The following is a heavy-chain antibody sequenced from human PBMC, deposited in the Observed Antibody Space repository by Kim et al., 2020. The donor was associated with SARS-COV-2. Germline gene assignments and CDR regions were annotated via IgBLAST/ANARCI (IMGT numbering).Heavy chain of an antibody. J-gene: IGHJ4*02. D-gene: IGHD4-17*01. CDR1: GFSFSSYG. Sequence: GGSLRLSCAASGFSFSSYGMHWVRQAPGKGLEWVAVISYDGSNKNYADSVRGRFTISRDNSKNTLYLQMNSLRAEDTAVYYCAKGGGYGDYYFDYWGQGTLVTVSS. CDR3: AKGGGYGDYYFDY. V-gene: IGHV3-30*18. CDR2: ISYDGSNK.